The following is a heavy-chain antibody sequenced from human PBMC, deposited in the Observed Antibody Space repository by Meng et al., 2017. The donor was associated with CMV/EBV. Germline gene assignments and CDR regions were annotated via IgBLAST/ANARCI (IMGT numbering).Heavy chain of an antibody. CDR3: ARVSRGGDYKCLGY. CDR1: GFTFSSYS. D-gene: IGHD4-17*01. CDR2: ISSSSYI. V-gene: IGHV3-21*01. Sequence: GESLKISCAASGFTFSSYSMNWVRQAPGKGLEWVSSISSSSYIYYADSVKGRFTISRDNAENSLYLQMNSLRAEDTAVYYCARVSRGGDYKCLGYWGQGTLVTVSS. J-gene: IGHJ4*02.